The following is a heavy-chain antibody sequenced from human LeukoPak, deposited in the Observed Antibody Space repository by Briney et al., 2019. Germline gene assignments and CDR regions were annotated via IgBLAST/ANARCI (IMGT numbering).Heavy chain of an antibody. D-gene: IGHD6-19*01. CDR3: AREVEASGQWLVRDDAFDI. Sequence: ASVKVSCKASGYTSTSYGISWVRQAPGQGLEWMGWISAYNGNTNYAQKLQGRVTMTTDTSTSTAYMELRSLRSDDTAVYYCAREVEASGQWLVRDDAFDIWGQGTMVTVSS. J-gene: IGHJ3*02. CDR2: ISAYNGNT. V-gene: IGHV1-18*01. CDR1: GYTSTSYG.